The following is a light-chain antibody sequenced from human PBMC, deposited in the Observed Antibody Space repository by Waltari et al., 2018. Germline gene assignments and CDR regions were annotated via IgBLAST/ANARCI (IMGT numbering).Light chain of an antibody. CDR1: QSLLYSANDKDY. J-gene: IGKJ4*01. CDR3: HQFYSVPLT. V-gene: IGKV4-1*01. Sequence: DIVMTQSPDSLAVSLGDRATINCKSSQSLLYSANDKDYLAWYQQRPGQPPKLLFRWASIRASGVPDRFTGSGSGTDFTLTITSLQAEDVAVYYCHQFYSVPLTFGGGTKVELK. CDR2: WAS.